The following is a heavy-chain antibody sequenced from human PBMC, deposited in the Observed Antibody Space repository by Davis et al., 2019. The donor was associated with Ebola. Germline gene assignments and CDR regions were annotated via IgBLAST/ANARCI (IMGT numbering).Heavy chain of an antibody. V-gene: IGHV4-39*07. CDR3: VRDIAYCIDV. D-gene: IGHD6-13*01. J-gene: IGHJ6*03. CDR2: IYYSGTT. Sequence: SETLSLTCTVSGGSISSSSHYWGWIRQPPGKGLEWIGNIYYSGTTYYNPSLKSRVTISVDTSKNQFSLKLNSVTPEDTAVYYCVRDIAYCIDVWGEGTTVTVS. CDR1: GGSISSSSHY.